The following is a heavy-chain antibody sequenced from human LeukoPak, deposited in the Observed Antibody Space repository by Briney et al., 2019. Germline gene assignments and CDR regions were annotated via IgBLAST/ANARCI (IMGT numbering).Heavy chain of an antibody. CDR2: ISSSSRYI. V-gene: IGHV3-21*01. CDR1: GFTFSSYT. Sequence: GGSLRLSCAASGFTFSSYTMNWVRQAPGRGVEWVSSISSSSRYIYYADSVKGRFTISRDNAKNSLYLQMDSLRAEDTAVYYCARGSEDFDYWGQGTLVTVSS. J-gene: IGHJ4*02. CDR3: ARGSEDFDY.